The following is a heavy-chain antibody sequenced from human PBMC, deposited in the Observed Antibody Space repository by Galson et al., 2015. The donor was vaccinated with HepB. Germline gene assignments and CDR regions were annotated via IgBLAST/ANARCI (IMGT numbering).Heavy chain of an antibody. Sequence: QSGAEVKKPGESLKISCKGSGYSFTSYWIGWVRQMPGKGLEWMGIIYPGDSDTRYSPSFQGQVTISADKSISTAYLQWSSLKASDTAMYYCARQGWYYDSSGYYFDYWGQGTLVTVSS. D-gene: IGHD3-22*01. CDR2: IYPGDSDT. CDR3: ARQGWYYDSSGYYFDY. J-gene: IGHJ4*02. V-gene: IGHV5-51*01. CDR1: GYSFTSYW.